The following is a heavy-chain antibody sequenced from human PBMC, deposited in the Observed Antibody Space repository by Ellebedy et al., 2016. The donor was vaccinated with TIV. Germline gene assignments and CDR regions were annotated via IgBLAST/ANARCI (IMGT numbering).Heavy chain of an antibody. J-gene: IGHJ6*02. V-gene: IGHV3-7*03. D-gene: IGHD3-22*01. Sequence: GGSLRLSCAASGFTFHSYWMSWVRQAPGKGLEWVANINQDGSRIYFVDSVKGRFTISRDNAKNSVFLRMNTLRVEATAVYHCARDGAYGDYSPGYYGMDVWGQGTTVTVSS. CDR2: INQDGSRI. CDR3: ARDGAYGDYSPGYYGMDV. CDR1: GFTFHSYW.